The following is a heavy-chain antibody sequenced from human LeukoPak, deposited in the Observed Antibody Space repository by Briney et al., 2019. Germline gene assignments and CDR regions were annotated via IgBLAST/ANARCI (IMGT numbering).Heavy chain of an antibody. J-gene: IGHJ4*02. CDR3: ARGGFYDFWSGYYIPKVFDY. CDR1: GGSFSGYY. D-gene: IGHD3-3*01. Sequence: SETLSLTCAVYGGSFSGYYWSWIRQPPGKGLEWIGEINHSGSTNYNPSLKSRVTISVDTSKNQFSLKLSSVTAADTAVYYCARGGFYDFWSGYYIPKVFDYWGQGTLVTVSS. CDR2: INHSGST. V-gene: IGHV4-34*01.